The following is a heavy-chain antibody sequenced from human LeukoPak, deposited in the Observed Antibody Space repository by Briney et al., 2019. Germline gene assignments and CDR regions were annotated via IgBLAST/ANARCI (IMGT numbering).Heavy chain of an antibody. Sequence: GASVKVSCKVSGYTLTELSMHWVRQAPGKGLEWMGGFDPEDGETIYAQKFQGRVTMTEDTSTDTAYMELSSLRSEDTAVYYCATDLGEAAEYYFDYWGQGTLVTVSS. CDR3: ATDLGEAAEYYFDY. CDR2: FDPEDGET. D-gene: IGHD6-13*01. J-gene: IGHJ4*02. CDR1: GYTLTELS. V-gene: IGHV1-24*01.